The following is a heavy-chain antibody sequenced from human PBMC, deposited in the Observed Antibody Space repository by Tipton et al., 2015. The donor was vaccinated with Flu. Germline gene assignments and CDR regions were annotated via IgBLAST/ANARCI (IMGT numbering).Heavy chain of an antibody. CDR2: IYTSGNT. J-gene: IGHJ3*02. Sequence: TLSLTCTVSGGSISSYYWSWIRQPAGKGLEWIGRIYTSGNTNYNPSLKSRVTMSVDTSKSQFSLKLRSVTAADTAVYYCARVAGYSGSYRDAFDIWGQGTMVTVSS. D-gene: IGHD1-26*01. V-gene: IGHV4-4*07. CDR3: ARVAGYSGSYRDAFDI. CDR1: GGSISSYY.